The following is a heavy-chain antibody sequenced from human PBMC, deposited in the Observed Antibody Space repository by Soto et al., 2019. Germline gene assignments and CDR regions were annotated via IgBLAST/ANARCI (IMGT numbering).Heavy chain of an antibody. V-gene: IGHV4-39*01. CDR1: GGSISSSSYY. CDR2: IYYSGST. CDR3: ARHIAVAGHYYYGMDV. Sequence: SETLSLTXTVSGGSISSSSYYWGWIRQPPGKGLEWIGSIYYSGSTYYNPSLKSRVTISVDTSKNQFSLKLSSVTAADTAVYYRARHIAVAGHYYYGMDVWGQGTTVTVSS. D-gene: IGHD6-19*01. J-gene: IGHJ6*02.